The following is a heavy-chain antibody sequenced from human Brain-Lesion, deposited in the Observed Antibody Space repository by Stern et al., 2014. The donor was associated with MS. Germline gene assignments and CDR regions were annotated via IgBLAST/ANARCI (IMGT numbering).Heavy chain of an antibody. CDR1: GGSISSGGYY. CDR2: IFNSGST. CDR3: ARGRVVPGFQYYATDV. V-gene: IGHV4-61*02. D-gene: IGHD2-2*01. J-gene: IGHJ6*02. Sequence: QVQLQESGPGLVKPSQTLSLSCTVSGGSISSGGYYWSWIRQPAGKGLEWIRRIFNSGSTSYNPSPKSGVTISIDTSKTQFSLRLNSMTAADTAVYYCARGRVVPGFQYYATDVWGQGTTVIVSS.